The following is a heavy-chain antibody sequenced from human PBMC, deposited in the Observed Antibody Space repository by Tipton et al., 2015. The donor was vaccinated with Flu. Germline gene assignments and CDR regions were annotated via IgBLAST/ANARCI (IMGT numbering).Heavy chain of an antibody. Sequence: QLVQSGAEVKKPGASVKVSCKASGFTFTTYGFSWVRQAPGQGLEWMGWISAYNGNTNFAQKFQGRVTMTIDTSTGTTYMELRSLRSDDTGVYYCARDRGDILTGCRLDYWGQGALVTVSS. CDR3: ARDRGDILTGCRLDY. D-gene: IGHD3-9*01. V-gene: IGHV1-18*01. CDR1: GFTFTTYG. CDR2: ISAYNGNT. J-gene: IGHJ4*02.